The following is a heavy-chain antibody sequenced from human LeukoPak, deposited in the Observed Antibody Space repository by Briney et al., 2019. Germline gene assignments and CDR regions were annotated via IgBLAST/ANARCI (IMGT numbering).Heavy chain of an antibody. D-gene: IGHD2-2*01. CDR1: GFTFSSSA. CDR2: ISSSGGST. CDR3: AKAPGGCSSTSCYYGY. J-gene: IGHJ4*02. V-gene: IGHV3-23*01. Sequence: GGSLRLSCAASGFTFSSSAMSWVRQAPGKGLEWVSAISSSGGSTYYADSVKGRFSISRDNSKNTLYLQMNSLRAEDTAVYYCAKAPGGCSSTSCYYGYWGQGTLVAVSS.